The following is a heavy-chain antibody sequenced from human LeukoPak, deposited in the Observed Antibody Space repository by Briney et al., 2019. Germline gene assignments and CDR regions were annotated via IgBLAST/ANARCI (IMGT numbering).Heavy chain of an antibody. J-gene: IGHJ4*02. CDR3: ASLIAVAGWYYFDY. D-gene: IGHD6-19*01. Sequence: AGGSLRLSCAASGFTFSNYWMTWVRQAPGKGLEWVANIKQDGSDKYYVDSVKGRFTISRDNAKNSLYLQMNSLRAEDTAVYYCASLIAVAGWYYFDYWGQGTLVTVSS. CDR2: IKQDGSDK. V-gene: IGHV3-7*01. CDR1: GFTFSNYW.